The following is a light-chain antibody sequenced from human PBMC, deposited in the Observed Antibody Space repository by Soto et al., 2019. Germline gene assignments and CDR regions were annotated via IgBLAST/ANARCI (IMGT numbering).Light chain of an antibody. CDR2: AAS. CDR1: QSISSY. J-gene: IGKJ1*01. Sequence: DIQMTQSPSSLSASVGDRVTITCRASQSISSYLNWYQQKPGKAPKLLIYAASILQSGVPSRFSGSGSGTDFTLTISSLQPEDFATYYCQQSDNTPLTFGQGTKVEIK. V-gene: IGKV1-39*01. CDR3: QQSDNTPLT.